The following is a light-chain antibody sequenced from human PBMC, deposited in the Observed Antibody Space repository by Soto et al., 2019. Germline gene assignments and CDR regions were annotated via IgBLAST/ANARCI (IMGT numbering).Light chain of an antibody. CDR1: QGISIW. J-gene: IGKJ5*01. CDR2: DAS. Sequence: DIQITHSPSTLSASVVDRVTITFLASQGISIWLAWYLQKPGKAPKLLIYDASTLHSGVPSRFSGGGSGTEFTLTISSLQPDDFATYYCQKFRSFPINFGQGTRLEIK. CDR3: QKFRSFPIN. V-gene: IGKV1-5*01.